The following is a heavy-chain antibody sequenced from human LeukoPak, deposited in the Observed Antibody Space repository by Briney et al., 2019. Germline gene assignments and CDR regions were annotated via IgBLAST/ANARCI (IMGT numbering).Heavy chain of an antibody. CDR3: AKDGASDIPYYYYGMDV. Sequence: GGSLRLSCAASGFTFSSYAMSWVRQAPGKGLEWVSAISGSGGSTYYADSVRGRFTISRDNSKNTLYLQMNSLRAEDTAVYYCAKDGASDIPYYYYGMDVWCQGTTVTVSS. J-gene: IGHJ6*02. V-gene: IGHV3-23*01. D-gene: IGHD2-15*01. CDR1: GFTFSSYA. CDR2: ISGSGGST.